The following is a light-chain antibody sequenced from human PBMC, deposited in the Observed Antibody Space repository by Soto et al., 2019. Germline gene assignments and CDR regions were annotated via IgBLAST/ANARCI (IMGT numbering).Light chain of an antibody. CDR1: NSNIGNND. V-gene: IGLV1-47*02. J-gene: IGLJ1*01. CDR2: VDD. CDR3: AAWDDSLSPFV. Sequence: HCLLTKPPSSSGAPGQRVTISCSGGNSNIGNNDVYWYRHLPVTAPRLLIYVDDQRPSGVPDRFSGSKSGTSASLAIRGLRSDDEADYYCAAWDDSLSPFVFATGTKVTVL.